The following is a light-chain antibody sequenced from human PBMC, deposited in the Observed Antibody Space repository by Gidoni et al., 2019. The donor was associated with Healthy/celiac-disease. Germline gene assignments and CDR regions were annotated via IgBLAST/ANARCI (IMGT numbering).Light chain of an antibody. J-gene: IGKJ2*01. CDR1: QSVYSNY. CDR3: QQYGGSPAAYT. Sequence: EIVLTQSPGTLSLSPGDRATLSCRASQSVYSNYLAWYQQRPGQSHRLLIYGASNRATGIPERFRGSGSGTDFTLSISRLEPEDFGVYYCQQYGGSPAAYTFGQGTKLEIK. V-gene: IGKV3-20*01. CDR2: GAS.